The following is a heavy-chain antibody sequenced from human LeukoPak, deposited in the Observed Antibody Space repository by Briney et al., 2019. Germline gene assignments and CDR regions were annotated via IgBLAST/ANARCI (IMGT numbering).Heavy chain of an antibody. Sequence: ASVKVSCKASGYIFTNYYIHWVRQAPGQGLEWMGWINTNTGNPTYAQGFTGRFVFSLDTSVSTAYLQISSLKAEDTAVYYCASSRYYDSSGYTFDYWGQGTLVTVSS. J-gene: IGHJ4*02. V-gene: IGHV7-4-1*02. CDR3: ASSRYYDSSGYTFDY. CDR2: INTNTGNP. CDR1: GYIFTNYY. D-gene: IGHD3-22*01.